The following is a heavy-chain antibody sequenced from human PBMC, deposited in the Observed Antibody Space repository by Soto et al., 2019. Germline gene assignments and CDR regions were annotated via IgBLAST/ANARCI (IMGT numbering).Heavy chain of an antibody. V-gene: IGHV4-59*08. CDR3: ARVDGSGSYSHGLDV. CDR2: VTSSGYT. Sequence: TSETLSLTCTVSGASLGFSDWSWVRQSPGKGLEWIGYVTSSGYTSYSPSLNGRVTMSVDTSKNQFSLNLNSVTAADTAVYYCARVDGSGSYSHGLDVWGQGTKVTSP. J-gene: IGHJ6*02. CDR1: GASLGFSD. D-gene: IGHD3-10*01.